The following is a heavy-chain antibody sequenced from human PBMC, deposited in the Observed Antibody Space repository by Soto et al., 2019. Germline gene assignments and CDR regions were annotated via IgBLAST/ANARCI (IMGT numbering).Heavy chain of an antibody. D-gene: IGHD2-2*01. CDR2: IDPSDSYT. Sequence: PAESVKISCNGSGYSFTSYWISWGRQMPGKGLEWMGRIDPSDSYTNYSPSFQGHVTISADKSISTAYLQWSSLKASDTAMYYCARHGVVVPFNWFDPWGQGTLVTVSS. J-gene: IGHJ5*02. V-gene: IGHV5-10-1*01. CDR3: ARHGVVVPFNWFDP. CDR1: GYSFTSYW.